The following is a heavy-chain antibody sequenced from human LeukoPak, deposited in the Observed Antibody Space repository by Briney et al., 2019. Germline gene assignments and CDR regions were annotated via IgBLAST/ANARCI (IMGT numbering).Heavy chain of an antibody. J-gene: IGHJ4*02. D-gene: IGHD3-9*01. CDR3: AKYTYYDILTGYCDFDY. V-gene: IGHV3-23*01. Sequence: GGSLRLSCVTSEFTFNTYAMNWVRQAPGKGLEWVSGISGSGGTAFYAESVKGRFTISGDNSKNTLYLHMNSLRAEDTAVYYCAKYTYYDILTGYCDFDYWGQGTLVTVSS. CDR2: ISGSGGTA. CDR1: EFTFNTYA.